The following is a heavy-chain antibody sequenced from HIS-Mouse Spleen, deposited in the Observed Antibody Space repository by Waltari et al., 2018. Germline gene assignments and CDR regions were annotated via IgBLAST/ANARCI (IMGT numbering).Heavy chain of an antibody. CDR1: GGSFSGYY. Sequence: QVQLQQWGAGLLKPSETLSLTCAVYGGSFSGYYWSWIRQPPGKGLGWMGESNHSGSTYYNPSLKSPVTISVDTSKNQFSLKLSSVTAADTAVYYCAREIPYSSSWYDWYFDLWGRGTLVTVSS. J-gene: IGHJ2*01. D-gene: IGHD6-13*01. CDR3: AREIPYSSSWYDWYFDL. CDR2: SNHSGST. V-gene: IGHV4-34*01.